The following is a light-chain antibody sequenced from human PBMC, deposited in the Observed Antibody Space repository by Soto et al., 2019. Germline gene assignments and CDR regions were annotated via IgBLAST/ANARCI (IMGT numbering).Light chain of an antibody. V-gene: IGLV1-40*01. CDR2: GNN. CDR1: SSNIGAGYD. CDR3: QSYDTNLSAWV. J-gene: IGLJ3*02. Sequence: QAVVTQPPSVSGAPGQRVTISCTGSSSNIGAGYDVHWYQHLPGTAPKLLIYGNNNRPSGVPDRFSGSKSGTSASLAITGLQAEDEADYYCQSYDTNLSAWVFGGGTKVTVL.